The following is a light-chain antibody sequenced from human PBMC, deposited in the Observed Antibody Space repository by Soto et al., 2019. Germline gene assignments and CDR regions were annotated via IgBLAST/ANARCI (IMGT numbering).Light chain of an antibody. CDR3: QQSYTTPWT. CDR2: GAS. J-gene: IGKJ1*01. CDR1: ENISNY. Sequence: IQMTQSPSSLSASVGDRVTITCRASENISNYLNWFQQKPGKAPKLLMYGASKLHIGVPSRFRGSGSGTESTLTISGLQPEDFVSYSCQQSYTTPWTFGQGTRVEVK. V-gene: IGKV1-39*01.